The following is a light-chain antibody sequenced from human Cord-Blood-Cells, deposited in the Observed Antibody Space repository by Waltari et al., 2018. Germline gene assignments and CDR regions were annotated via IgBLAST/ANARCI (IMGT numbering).Light chain of an antibody. CDR2: EGS. CDR3: CSYAGSSTWV. V-gene: IGLV2-23*01. Sequence: QSALTQPASVSGSPGQSITISCTGTSSDVGSYNLVSWYQQHPGKAPKPMIYEGSTRPSGVSNRCSGSKSGNTASLTSSGLQAEDEADYYCCSYAGSSTWVFGGGTKLTVL. J-gene: IGLJ3*02. CDR1: SSDVGSYNL.